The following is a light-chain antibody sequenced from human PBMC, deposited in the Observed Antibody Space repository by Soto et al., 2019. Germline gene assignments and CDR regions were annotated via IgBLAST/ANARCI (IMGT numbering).Light chain of an antibody. Sequence: EVVLTQSPGTLSLSPGERATLSCRASQSIRGNELAWYQQKPGQAPRLLIYRGSSRATGIPDRFSGRGSGTDFTLTITRLEPDDFPVYYYQDYGTSAPWTFGQGTKVEIK. CDR3: QDYGTSAPWT. J-gene: IGKJ1*01. V-gene: IGKV3-20*01. CDR1: QSIRGNE. CDR2: RGS.